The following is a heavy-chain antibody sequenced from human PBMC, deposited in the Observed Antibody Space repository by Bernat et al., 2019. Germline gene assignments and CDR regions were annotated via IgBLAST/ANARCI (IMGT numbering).Heavy chain of an antibody. V-gene: IGHV1-24*01. D-gene: IGHD6-6*01. Sequence: QVQLVQSGAEVKKPGASVKVSCKVSGYTLTELSMHWVRQAPGKGLEWMGGFDPEDGETIYAQKFQGRVTMTDDTSTDTAYMGLSSLRSEDTAVYYCATPSGYSSSWTDAFDIWGQGTMVTVSS. J-gene: IGHJ3*02. CDR1: GYTLTELS. CDR3: ATPSGYSSSWTDAFDI. CDR2: FDPEDGET.